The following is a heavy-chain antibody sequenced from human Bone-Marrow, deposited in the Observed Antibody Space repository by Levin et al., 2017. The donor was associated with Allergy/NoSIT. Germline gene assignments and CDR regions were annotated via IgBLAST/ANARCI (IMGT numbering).Heavy chain of an antibody. CDR2: ISYDGSNK. CDR3: ARGEGRSPYYYYGMDV. J-gene: IGHJ6*02. V-gene: IGHV3-30*04. CDR1: GFTFSSYA. Sequence: GGSLRLSCAASGFTFSSYAMHWVRQAPGKGLEWVAVISYDGSNKYYADSVKGRFTISRDNSKNTLYLQMNSLRAEDTAVYYCARGEGRSPYYYYGMDVWGQGTTVTVSS.